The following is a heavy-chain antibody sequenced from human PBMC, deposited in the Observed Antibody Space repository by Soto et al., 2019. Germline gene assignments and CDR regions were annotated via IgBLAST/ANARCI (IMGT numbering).Heavy chain of an antibody. V-gene: IGHV3-9*01. D-gene: IGHD6-19*01. Sequence: EVELVESGGGLVQPGRSLRLSCVASGFKFDDYAMHWVRQVPGKGLGWVSGISWNSGFIAYADSVKGRFTISRDNAKDSVYLEMNSLTPEVTAFYYCAKDRSNSGWFLHLQYWGQGSLVTVSS. J-gene: IGHJ1*01. CDR1: GFKFDDYA. CDR2: ISWNSGFI. CDR3: AKDRSNSGWFLHLQY.